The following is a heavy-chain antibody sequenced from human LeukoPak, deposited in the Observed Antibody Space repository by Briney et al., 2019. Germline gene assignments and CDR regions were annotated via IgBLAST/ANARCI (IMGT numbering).Heavy chain of an antibody. CDR2: IYHSGST. D-gene: IGHD4-17*01. J-gene: IGHJ4*02. CDR3: ARESYGDYGHYFDY. Sequence: TLSLTCAVSGVSISSGGYSWSWLRQPPGKGLEWIGYIYHSGSTYYNPSLKSRVTISVDRSKNQFSLKLSSVTAADTAVYYCARESYGDYGHYFDYWGQGTLVTVSS. CDR1: GVSISSGGYS. V-gene: IGHV4-30-2*01.